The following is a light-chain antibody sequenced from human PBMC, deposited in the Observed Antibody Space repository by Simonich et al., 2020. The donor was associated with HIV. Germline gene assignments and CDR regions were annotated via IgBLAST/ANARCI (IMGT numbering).Light chain of an antibody. J-gene: IGKJ2*01. CDR1: QVITTS. Sequence: DIQMTQSPSSLSASVGDRVTITCRASQVITTSLAWYQQKPGKAPKLLLYATSRLESGVPSRFSGSGSGTECTLVISTLQPEDFATYYCQQYYSTPYTFGQGTKLEIK. V-gene: IGKV1-NL1*01. CDR3: QQYYSTPYT. CDR2: ATS.